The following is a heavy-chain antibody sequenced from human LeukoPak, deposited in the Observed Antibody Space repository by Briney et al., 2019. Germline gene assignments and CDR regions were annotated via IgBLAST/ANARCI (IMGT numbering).Heavy chain of an antibody. J-gene: IGHJ6*02. D-gene: IGHD2-15*01. Sequence: SVTVSCTASGGTFSSYAISWVRQAPGQGLEWMGGIIPIFGTANSAQKFQGRVTITADKSTSTAYMELSSLRSDDTAVYYCARDQGHLGYCSGGSCYISGGMDVWGQGTTVTVSS. CDR1: GGTFSSYA. CDR3: ARDQGHLGYCSGGSCYISGGMDV. V-gene: IGHV1-69*06. CDR2: IIPIFGTA.